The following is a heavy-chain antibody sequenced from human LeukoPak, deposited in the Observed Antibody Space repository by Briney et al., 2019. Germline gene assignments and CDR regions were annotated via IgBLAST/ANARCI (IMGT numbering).Heavy chain of an antibody. D-gene: IGHD6-13*01. CDR3: ARDPEYSSSWPS. CDR2: INWSGGST. Sequence: GGSLRLSCAASGFTFDDYGMSWVRQAPGKGLEWVSGINWSGGSTGYADSVKGRFTISRDNAKNSLYLQMNSLRAEDTAVYYCARDPEYSSSWPSWGQGTLVTVSS. J-gene: IGHJ5*02. V-gene: IGHV3-20*04. CDR1: GFTFDDYG.